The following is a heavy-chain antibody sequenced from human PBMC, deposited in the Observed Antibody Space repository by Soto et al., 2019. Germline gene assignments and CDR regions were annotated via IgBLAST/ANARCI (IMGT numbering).Heavy chain of an antibody. Sequence: GGSLRLSCAASGFTFSSYGMHWVRQAPGKGLEWVAVISYDGSNKYYADSVKGRFTISRDNSKNTLYLQMNSLRAEDTAVYYCANLRAYCGGDCYANFDYWGQGTLVTSPQ. CDR3: ANLRAYCGGDCYANFDY. CDR1: GFTFSSYG. D-gene: IGHD2-21*02. V-gene: IGHV3-30*18. J-gene: IGHJ4*02. CDR2: ISYDGSNK.